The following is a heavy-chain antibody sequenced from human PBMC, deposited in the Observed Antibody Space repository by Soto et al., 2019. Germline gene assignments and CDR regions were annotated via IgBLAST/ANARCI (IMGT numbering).Heavy chain of an antibody. CDR2: INPNSGGT. CDR3: AREGDYGDSRPFDP. V-gene: IGHV1-2*04. CDR1: GYTFTGYY. Sequence: QVQLVQSGAEVKKPGASVKVSCKASGYTFTGYYMHWVRQAPGQGLEWMGWINPNSGGTNYAQKFQGWVTRTRDTSISTAYMELSRLRSDDTAVYYWAREGDYGDSRPFDPWGQGTLVTVSS. J-gene: IGHJ5*02. D-gene: IGHD4-17*01.